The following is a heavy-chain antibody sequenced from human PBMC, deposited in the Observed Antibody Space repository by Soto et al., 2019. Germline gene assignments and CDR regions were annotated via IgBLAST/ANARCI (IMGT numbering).Heavy chain of an antibody. J-gene: IGHJ4*02. V-gene: IGHV4-4*02. D-gene: IGHD3-16*01. Sequence: SETLSLTCAVSGGSISNDNWWTWVRQPPGKGLEWIGEIYHSGSPNYNPSLMSRVTISVDKSKNQFSLKVSSVTAADTAVYYCARVPYYDHVWGSSGDYWGKGTLVTVSS. CDR3: ARVPYYDHVWGSSGDY. CDR2: IYHSGSP. CDR1: GGSISNDNW.